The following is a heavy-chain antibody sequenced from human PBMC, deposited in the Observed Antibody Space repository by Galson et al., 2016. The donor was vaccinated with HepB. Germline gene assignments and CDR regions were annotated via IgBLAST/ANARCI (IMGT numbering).Heavy chain of an antibody. J-gene: IGHJ6*02. CDR1: GFSFSSYT. CDR2: IDAGSRFI. Sequence: SLRLSCAGSGFSFSSYTMNWVRQAPGKGLEWVSCIDAGSRFISYADSVKGRFTISRHNAKKSLYLQMNNLRAEDTAVYYCGRDRHVEAVLGHFYGLDVWGQGTTVTVSS. D-gene: IGHD6-13*01. V-gene: IGHV3-21*01. CDR3: GRDRHVEAVLGHFYGLDV.